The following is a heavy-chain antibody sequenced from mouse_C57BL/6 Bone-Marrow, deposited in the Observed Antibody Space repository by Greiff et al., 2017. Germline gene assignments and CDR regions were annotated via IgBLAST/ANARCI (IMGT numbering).Heavy chain of an antibody. V-gene: IGHV2-9-1*01. Sequence: VQVVESGPGLVAPSQSLSITCTVSGFSLTSYAISWVRQPPGKGLEWLGVIWTGGGTNYNSALKSRLSISKDNSKSQVFLKMNSLQTDDTARYXCARNRIYYGNYDAMDYWGQGTSVTVSS. D-gene: IGHD2-1*01. CDR3: ARNRIYYGNYDAMDY. CDR1: GFSLTSYA. J-gene: IGHJ4*01. CDR2: IWTGGGT.